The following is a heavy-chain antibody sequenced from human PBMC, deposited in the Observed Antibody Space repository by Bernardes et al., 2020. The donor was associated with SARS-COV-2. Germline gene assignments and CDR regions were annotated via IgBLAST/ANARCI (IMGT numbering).Heavy chain of an antibody. Sequence: ASVKVSCKASGYTFTSYGISWVRQAPGQGLEWMGWISAYNGNTNYAQKLQGRVTMTTDTSTSTAYMELRSLRSDDTAVYYCARAPLMWIQLWSNWFDPWGQGTLVTVSS. V-gene: IGHV1-18*01. D-gene: IGHD5-18*01. J-gene: IGHJ5*02. CDR3: ARAPLMWIQLWSNWFDP. CDR2: ISAYNGNT. CDR1: GYTFTSYG.